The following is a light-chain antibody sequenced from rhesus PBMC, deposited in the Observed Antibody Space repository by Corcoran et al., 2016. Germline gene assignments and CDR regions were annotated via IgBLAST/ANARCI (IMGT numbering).Light chain of an antibody. CDR2: GAS. CDR3: RQYSSRWT. Sequence: EIVMTKSPATLSLSPGERAILSCRASQSVSSSLVWFPQKPGPAHKLLIYGASSRATGIPARFSGSGSGTEFTLTISSLETEDFAVYYCRQYSSRWTFGQGTKVEIK. CDR1: QSVSSS. J-gene: IGKJ1*01. V-gene: IGKV3-42*02.